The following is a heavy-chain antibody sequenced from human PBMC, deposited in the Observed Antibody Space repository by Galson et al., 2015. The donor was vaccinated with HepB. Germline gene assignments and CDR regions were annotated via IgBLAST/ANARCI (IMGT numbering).Heavy chain of an antibody. D-gene: IGHD5-12*01. CDR2: IIPIFGTA. J-gene: IGHJ4*02. CDR3: ARVGSKGYDRYYYFDY. CDR1: GGTFSSYA. Sequence: SVKVSCKASGGTFSSYAISWVRQAPGQGLEWMGGIIPIFGTANYAQKFQGRVTITRDTSTSTVYMELSSLRSEDTAVYYCARVGSKGYDRYYYFDYWGQGTLVTVSS. V-gene: IGHV1-69*05.